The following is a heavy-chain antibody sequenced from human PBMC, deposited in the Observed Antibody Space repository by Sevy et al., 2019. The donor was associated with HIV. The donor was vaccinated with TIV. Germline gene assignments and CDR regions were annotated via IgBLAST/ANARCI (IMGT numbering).Heavy chain of an antibody. V-gene: IGHV3-30*18. CDR1: GFTYSSYG. CDR2: ISYDGSNK. D-gene: IGHD3-22*01. J-gene: IGHJ5*02. Sequence: GGSLRLSCAASGFTYSSYGMHWVRQAPGKGLEWVAVISYDGSNKYYADSVKGRLTISRDNSKNTLYLQMNSLRAEDTAVYYCAKDLHTAYYYDSSGYLFTPPRFDPWGQGTLVTVSS. CDR3: AKDLHTAYYYDSSGYLFTPPRFDP.